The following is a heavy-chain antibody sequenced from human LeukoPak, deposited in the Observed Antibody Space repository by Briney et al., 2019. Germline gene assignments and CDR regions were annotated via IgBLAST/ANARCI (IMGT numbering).Heavy chain of an antibody. Sequence: GGSLRLSCAASGFTFSSYSMNWVRQAPGKGLEWVSEISGSGESTYYGDSVKGRFTISRDNSKNTLYLQMNSLRAGDTAIYYCAREHWDFDYWGQGTLVTVSS. CDR2: ISGSGEST. J-gene: IGHJ4*02. V-gene: IGHV3-23*01. CDR1: GFTFSSYS. D-gene: IGHD7-27*01. CDR3: AREHWDFDY.